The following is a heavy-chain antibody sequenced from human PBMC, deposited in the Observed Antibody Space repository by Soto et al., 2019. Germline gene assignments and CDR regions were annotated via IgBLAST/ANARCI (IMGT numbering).Heavy chain of an antibody. Sequence: ASVKVSCKASGGTFSSYAISWVRQAPGQGLEWMGGIIPIFGTANYAQKFQGRVTITADESTSTAYMELSSLRSEDTAVYYCARAKYCSGGCCYAKNWFDPWGQGTLVTVSS. V-gene: IGHV1-69*13. J-gene: IGHJ5*02. CDR3: ARAKYCSGGCCYAKNWFDP. D-gene: IGHD2-15*01. CDR2: IIPIFGTA. CDR1: GGTFSSYA.